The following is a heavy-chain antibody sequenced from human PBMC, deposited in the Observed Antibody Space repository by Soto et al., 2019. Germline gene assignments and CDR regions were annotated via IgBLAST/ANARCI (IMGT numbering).Heavy chain of an antibody. CDR2: ITGSGGDT. CDR3: AKGSASGSPYYFDF. Sequence: TGGSLRLSCAAPWFTFYNYSISWVPQAPGKGLEWVSAITGSGGDTYHADSVKGRFTISRDNSKNTLFLQMNRLRADDTAVYYCAKGSASGSPYYFDFWGQGTLVTVSS. CDR1: WFTFYNYS. J-gene: IGHJ4*02. D-gene: IGHD6-25*01. V-gene: IGHV3-23*01.